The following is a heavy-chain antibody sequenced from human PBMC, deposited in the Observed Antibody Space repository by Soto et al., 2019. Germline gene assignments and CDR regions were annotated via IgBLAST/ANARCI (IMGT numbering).Heavy chain of an antibody. CDR2: ISGSGGST. V-gene: IGHV3-23*01. D-gene: IGHD6-13*01. CDR1: GFTFSRFA. J-gene: IGHJ4*02. CDR3: ARVFSAGKGSPPDF. Sequence: EMQLLESGGGLVQPGGSLRRSCAASGFTFSRFAMSWFRQAPLKGLDWVSAISGSGGSTYSADSVKGRFTISRDNSKNTLYLQMSSLRAEDTSVYYCARVFSAGKGSPPDFCGQGSLVTVSS.